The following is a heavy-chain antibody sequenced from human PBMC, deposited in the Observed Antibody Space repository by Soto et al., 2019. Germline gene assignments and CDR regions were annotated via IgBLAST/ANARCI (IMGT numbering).Heavy chain of an antibody. CDR3: VRDDNYSSNYYGFDP. Sequence: ASVKVSCKASGYTFTDYYLHWVRQAPGQGLEWMGWINPNSGGTNYVQKFQGRVTMTRDTSISTAYMELNRLKSDDTAVYYCVRDDNYSSNYYGFDPWGQGTLVTVSS. J-gene: IGHJ5*02. CDR1: GYTFTDYY. CDR2: INPNSGGT. D-gene: IGHD6-13*01. V-gene: IGHV1-2*02.